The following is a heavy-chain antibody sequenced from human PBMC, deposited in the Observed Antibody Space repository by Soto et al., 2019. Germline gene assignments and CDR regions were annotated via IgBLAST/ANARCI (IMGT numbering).Heavy chain of an antibody. J-gene: IGHJ4*02. CDR1: GYTFTSYG. D-gene: IGHD3-3*01. V-gene: IGHV1-18*01. CDR3: ARDDPISRDFGVVIGFDY. Sequence: QVQLVQSGAEVKKPGASVKVSCKASGYTFTSYGISWVRQAPGQGLEWMGWISAYNGNTNYAQKLQGRVTMTTDTATSTDYMELRSRRSDDTAVYYCARDDPISRDFGVVIGFDYWGQGTLVTVSS. CDR2: ISAYNGNT.